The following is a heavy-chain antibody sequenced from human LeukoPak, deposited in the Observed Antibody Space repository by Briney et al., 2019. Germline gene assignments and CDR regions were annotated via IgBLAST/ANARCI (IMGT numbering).Heavy chain of an antibody. J-gene: IGHJ5*02. Sequence: PSQTLSLTCAVSGGSISSGGYSWSWIRQPPGKGLEWIGYIYHSGSTYYNPSLKSRVTISVDRSKNQFSLKLSSVTAADTAVYYCARGGRYYDILTGSFGFDPWGQGTLVTVFS. V-gene: IGHV4-30-2*01. CDR1: GGSISSGGYS. D-gene: IGHD3-9*01. CDR3: ARGGRYYDILTGSFGFDP. CDR2: IYHSGST.